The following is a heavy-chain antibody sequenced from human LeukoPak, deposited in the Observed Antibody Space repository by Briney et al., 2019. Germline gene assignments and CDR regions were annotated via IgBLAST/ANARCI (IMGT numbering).Heavy chain of an antibody. V-gene: IGHV3-48*02. CDR2: ISPTSNIV. CDR1: GFTFSSYS. Sequence: SGGSLRLSCAASGFTFSSYSMNWVRQAPGKGLEWVSYISPTSNIVYYADSVKGRFTISRDNAKNSLYPQMNSLRDEDTAVYYSVANTGGLDYWGQGTLVTVSS. D-gene: IGHD5-12*01. J-gene: IGHJ4*02. CDR3: VANTGGLDY.